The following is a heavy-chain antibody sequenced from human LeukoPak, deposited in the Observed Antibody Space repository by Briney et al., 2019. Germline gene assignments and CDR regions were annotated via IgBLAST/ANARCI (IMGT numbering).Heavy chain of an antibody. CDR3: ARENYYDSKAFDY. D-gene: IGHD3-22*01. CDR2: IYYSGST. J-gene: IGHJ4*02. Sequence: SQTLSLTCTVSGGSISSGTYYWGWIRQPPGKGLEWIGSIYYSGSTYYNPSLKSRVTISVDTSKNQFSLKLSSVTAADTAVYYCARENYYDSKAFDYWGQGTLVTVSS. V-gene: IGHV4-39*07. CDR1: GGSISSGTYY.